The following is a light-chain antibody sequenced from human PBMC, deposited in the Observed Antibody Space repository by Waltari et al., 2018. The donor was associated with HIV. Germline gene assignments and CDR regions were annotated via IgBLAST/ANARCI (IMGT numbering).Light chain of an antibody. J-gene: IGLJ2*01. V-gene: IGLV6-57*04. CDR2: EDD. Sequence: NFMLTQPHSVSESPGKTVTISCTRSSGNLGSSFVSWYQRRPGSAPTTLIYEDDKRPSGVPDRFSGSIDSSSNSASLTISGLKTEDEADYYCQSYYLTNVVFGGGTKLTVL. CDR1: SGNLGSSF. CDR3: QSYYLTNVV.